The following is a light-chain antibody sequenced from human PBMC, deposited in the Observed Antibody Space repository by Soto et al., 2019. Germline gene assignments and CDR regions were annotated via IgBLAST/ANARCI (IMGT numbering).Light chain of an antibody. CDR1: QYINTR. Sequence: IVLTQSPATLSSFHGDRVTLSCRASQYINTRLAWYQHRPGQAPRLLIYQTSIRAAGIPARFSASGSGTDFTLTISDVQPEDFALYYCHQRQSWARTFGQGTRLEI. J-gene: IGKJ5*01. CDR3: HQRQSWART. V-gene: IGKV3-11*01. CDR2: QTS.